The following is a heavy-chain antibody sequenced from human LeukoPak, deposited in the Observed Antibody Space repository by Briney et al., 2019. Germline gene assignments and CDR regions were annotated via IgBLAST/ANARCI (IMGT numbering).Heavy chain of an antibody. CDR3: ARGHIAAENYFDY. D-gene: IGHD6-13*01. CDR2: ISSSSSYI. J-gene: IGHJ4*02. Sequence: GGSLRLSCAASGFTFSSYSMNWVRQAPGKGLEWVSSISSSSSYIYYADSVKGRFTISRDNAKNSLYLQMNSLRAEDTAVYYCARGHIAAENYFDYWGQGTLVTVSS. V-gene: IGHV3-21*01. CDR1: GFTFSSYS.